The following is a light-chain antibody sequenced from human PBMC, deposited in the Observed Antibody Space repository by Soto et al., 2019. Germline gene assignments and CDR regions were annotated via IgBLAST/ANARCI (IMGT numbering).Light chain of an antibody. CDR2: YGS. J-gene: IGKJ4*01. CDR1: EGIRNH. CDR3: QQFYTWPVT. Sequence: IVMTQSQATLSVSPGERVTFSCRASEGIRNHLAWYQHKPGQAPRLLISYGSAGATGIPARFSGSGSGTEFTLTINSLQSEDFAVYYCQQFYTWPVTFGGGTKVDIK. V-gene: IGKV3-15*01.